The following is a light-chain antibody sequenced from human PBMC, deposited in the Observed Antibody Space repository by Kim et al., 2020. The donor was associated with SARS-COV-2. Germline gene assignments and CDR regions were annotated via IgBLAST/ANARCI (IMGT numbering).Light chain of an antibody. CDR2: YDS. CDR1: TIGSKS. J-gene: IGLJ3*02. Sequence: PGQTARITCGGDTIGSKSVHWYQPRPGPAPVVVIYYDSDRPSGIPERLSGSNSGNTATLTISRVEAGDEADYYCQVWDTSSDHSVFGGGTQLTVL. CDR3: QVWDTSSDHSV. V-gene: IGLV3-21*04.